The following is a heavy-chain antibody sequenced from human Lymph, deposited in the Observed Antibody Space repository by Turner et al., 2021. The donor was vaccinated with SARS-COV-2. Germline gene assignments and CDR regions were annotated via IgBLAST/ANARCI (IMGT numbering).Heavy chain of an antibody. Sequence: QVQLVESGGGVVQPGRSLRISCAASGFTFSSYAMHGVRQAPGKGLEWVAVISYDGSNKYYADSVKGRFTSSRDNSKNTLYLQMNSLRAEDTAVYYCARDTGGQVDVWGQGTTVTVSS. D-gene: IGHD2-8*02. CDR1: GFTFSSYA. CDR2: ISYDGSNK. V-gene: IGHV3-30-3*01. J-gene: IGHJ6*02. CDR3: ARDTGGQVDV.